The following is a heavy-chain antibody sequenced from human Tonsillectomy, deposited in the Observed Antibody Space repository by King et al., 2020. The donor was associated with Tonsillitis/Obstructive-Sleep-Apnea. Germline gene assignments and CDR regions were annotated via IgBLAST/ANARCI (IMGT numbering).Heavy chain of an antibody. CDR1: GFTFSSHA. CDR3: GRDMGTGIMASLLSYSYPMDV. D-gene: IGHD5-18*01. CDR2: ISRNGAST. V-gene: IGHV3-64*07. J-gene: IGHJ6*02. Sequence: VQLVESGGGLVQPGGSLRLSCAASGFTFSSHAMHWVRQAPGKGLESVSAISRNGASTFYADSVKGRFTISRDNSKNTLYLEMGSLRDEDMAGYYCGRDMGTGIMASLLSYSYPMDVWGQGTTVTVSS.